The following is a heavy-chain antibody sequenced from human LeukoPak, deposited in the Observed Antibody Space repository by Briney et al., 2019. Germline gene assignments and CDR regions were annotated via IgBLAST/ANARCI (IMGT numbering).Heavy chain of an antibody. CDR1: GFTFTTSA. V-gene: IGHV3-23*01. Sequence: AGGSLRLSCAASGFTFTTSAMTWVRQAPGKGLEWVSTISGSGGNTYYADSVKGRFTISRDNSKNILYLQMNSLRAEDTAVYYCARANLLMVYAPGYWGQGTLVTVSS. J-gene: IGHJ4*02. CDR2: ISGSGGNT. D-gene: IGHD2-8*01. CDR3: ARANLLMVYAPGY.